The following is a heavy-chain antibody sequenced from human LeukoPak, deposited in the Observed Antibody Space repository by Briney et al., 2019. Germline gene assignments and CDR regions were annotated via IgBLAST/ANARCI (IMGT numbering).Heavy chain of an antibody. CDR3: AKGQLWSRADAFDI. CDR2: FDPEDGET. D-gene: IGHD5-18*01. Sequence: ASVKVSCKVSGYTLTELSMHWVRQAPGKGLEWMGGFDPEDGETIYAQKFQGRVTMTEDTSTDTAYMELSSLRSEDTAVYYCAKGQLWSRADAFDIWGQGTMVTVSS. V-gene: IGHV1-24*01. J-gene: IGHJ3*02. CDR1: GYTLTELS.